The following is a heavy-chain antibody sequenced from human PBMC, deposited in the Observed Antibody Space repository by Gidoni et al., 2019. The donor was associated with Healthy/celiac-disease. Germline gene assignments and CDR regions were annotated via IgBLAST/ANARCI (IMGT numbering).Heavy chain of an antibody. D-gene: IGHD3-3*01. V-gene: IGHV4-39*07. Sequence: QLQLQESGPGLVKPSETLSLTCTVSGGSISSRRYYWGWIRQPPGKGLEWIGSIYYSGSTYYNPSRKSRVTISVDTSKNQFSLKLSSVTAADTAVYYCARVSVLRFLEWLLPDAFDIWGQGTMVTVSS. CDR1: GGSISSRRYY. J-gene: IGHJ3*02. CDR2: IYYSGST. CDR3: ARVSVLRFLEWLLPDAFDI.